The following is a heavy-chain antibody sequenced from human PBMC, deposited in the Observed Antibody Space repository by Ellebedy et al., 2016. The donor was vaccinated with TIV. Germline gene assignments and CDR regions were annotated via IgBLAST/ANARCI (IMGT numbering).Heavy chain of an antibody. D-gene: IGHD3-10*01. Sequence: ASVKVSCKASGYTFTSYAMHWVRQAPGQRLEWMGWINAGNGNTKYSQKFQGRVTITRDTSASTAYMELSSLRSEDAAVYYCARGLLWFGEPDWYFDLWGRGTLVTVSS. J-gene: IGHJ2*01. CDR1: GYTFTSYA. CDR3: ARGLLWFGEPDWYFDL. CDR2: INAGNGNT. V-gene: IGHV1-3*01.